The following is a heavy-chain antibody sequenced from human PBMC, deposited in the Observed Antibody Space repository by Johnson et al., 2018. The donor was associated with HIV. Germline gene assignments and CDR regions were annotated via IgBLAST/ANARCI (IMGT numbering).Heavy chain of an antibody. CDR3: AKSTQASILRESGPYGAFDI. CDR1: GFTFSSYA. V-gene: IGHV3-30*18. J-gene: IGHJ3*02. CDR2: ISYDGNNK. D-gene: IGHD3-10*01. Sequence: QMQLVESGGGLVQPGRSLRLSCVASGFTFSSYAIHWVRQAPGKGLEWVAVISYDGNNKYSADSVKGRFTISSDNSKNPLYLQMNRLRVEDTAVYYCAKSTQASILRESGPYGAFDIWGQGTMVTVSS.